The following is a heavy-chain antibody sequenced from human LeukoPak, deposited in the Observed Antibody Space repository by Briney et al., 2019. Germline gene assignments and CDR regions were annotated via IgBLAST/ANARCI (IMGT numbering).Heavy chain of an antibody. CDR3: AGGSGWYLY. Sequence: PSETLSLTCTVSGGSISSYYWSWIRQPPGKGLEWIGYIYYSGSTSYNPSLKSRVTMSVDTSKNQVSLKLSSLTAADTAVYYCAGGSGWYLYWGQGTLVTVSS. V-gene: IGHV4-59*01. CDR1: GGSISSYY. D-gene: IGHD6-19*01. J-gene: IGHJ4*02. CDR2: IYYSGST.